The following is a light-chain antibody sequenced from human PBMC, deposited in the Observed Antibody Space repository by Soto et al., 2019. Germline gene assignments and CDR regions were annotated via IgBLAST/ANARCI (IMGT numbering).Light chain of an antibody. J-gene: IGKJ2*01. CDR3: QQYNNSPEYT. V-gene: IGKV3-20*01. Sequence: ESVLTQSPGTLSLSPGERATLSCKASQSVTSRYLAWYQQKPGQAPRLLIYGASSRATGIPHRFSGSGSGTDFTLTISRLEPEDFAVYFCQQYNNSPEYTFGQGTKLEIK. CDR1: QSVTSRY. CDR2: GAS.